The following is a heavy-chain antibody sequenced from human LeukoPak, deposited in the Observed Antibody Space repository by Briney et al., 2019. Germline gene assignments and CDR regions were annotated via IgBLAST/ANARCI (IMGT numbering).Heavy chain of an antibody. V-gene: IGHV3-21*06. Sequence: GGSLRLSCAASGFTFSSYSMNWVRQAPGKGLEWVSSISSSSSYIYYADSVKGRFTISRDNAKNSVYLQMSGLRAEDTAVYYCARDALAGEKPEYFFDYWGQGTLVTVSS. CDR2: ISSSSSYI. J-gene: IGHJ4*02. CDR1: GFTFSSYS. CDR3: ARDALAGEKPEYFFDY.